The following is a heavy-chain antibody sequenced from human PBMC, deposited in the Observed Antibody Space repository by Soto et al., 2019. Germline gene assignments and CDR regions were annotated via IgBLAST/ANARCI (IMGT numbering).Heavy chain of an antibody. CDR2: ISYSGST. J-gene: IGHJ4*02. CDR3: ATVPIVGTKPYYFDS. Sequence: SETLSLTCTVSGGSFDITSSYWAWVRQPPGKGLVLIAYISYSGSTFYNPSLKSRITISVDTSMNQLSLRLSSVTAADTAVYYCATVPIVGTKPYYFDSWGQGTLVTVSS. CDR1: GGSFDITSSY. D-gene: IGHD1-1*01. V-gene: IGHV4-39*02.